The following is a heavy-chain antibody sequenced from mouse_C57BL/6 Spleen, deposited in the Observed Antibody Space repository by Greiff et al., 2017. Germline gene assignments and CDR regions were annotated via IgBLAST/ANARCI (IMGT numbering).Heavy chain of an antibody. D-gene: IGHD3-1*01. CDR3: ARYREGMDY. Sequence: EVMLVESGGGLVKPGGSLKLSCAASGFTFSSYAMSWVRQTPEKRLEWVATISAGGSYTYYPDNVKGRFTISRDKPKNNLYAQTSHSTSEGTAMYYCARYREGMDYWGQGTSVTVSS. CDR1: GFTFSSYA. CDR2: ISAGGSYT. J-gene: IGHJ4*01. V-gene: IGHV5-4*03.